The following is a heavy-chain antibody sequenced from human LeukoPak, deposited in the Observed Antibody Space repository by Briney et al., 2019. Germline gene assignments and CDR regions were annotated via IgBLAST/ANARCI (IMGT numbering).Heavy chain of an antibody. D-gene: IGHD2-15*01. CDR2: ISSGGSYI. Sequence: PGGSLRLSCAASGFTFSSYTLNWVRQAPGKGLEWVSSISSGGSYICYADSVKGRFTISRDNAKNSLYLQMNSLRAEDTAVYYCARVPDCSGGSCYPRYFDFWGQGTLVTVSS. CDR3: ARVPDCSGGSCYPRYFDF. J-gene: IGHJ4*02. V-gene: IGHV3-21*01. CDR1: GFTFSSYT.